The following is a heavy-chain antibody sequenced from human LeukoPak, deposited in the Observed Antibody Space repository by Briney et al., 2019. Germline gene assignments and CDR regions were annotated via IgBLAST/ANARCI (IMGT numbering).Heavy chain of an antibody. CDR3: ARRLDYGDYGFFDY. Sequence: ASVKVSCKASGYTFTSYGITWVRQAPGQGLEWMGWISAYNGNTNCAQKLQGRVTMTTDTSTSTAYMELRSLRSDDTAVYYCARRLDYGDYGFFDYWGQGTLVTVYS. CDR2: ISAYNGNT. J-gene: IGHJ4*02. D-gene: IGHD4-17*01. CDR1: GYTFTSYG. V-gene: IGHV1-18*01.